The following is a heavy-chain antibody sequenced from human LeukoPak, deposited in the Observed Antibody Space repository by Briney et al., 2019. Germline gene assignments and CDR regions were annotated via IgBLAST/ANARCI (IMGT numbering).Heavy chain of an antibody. V-gene: IGHV3-7*03. CDR3: ARDMYYDILTGYYYYYGMDV. J-gene: IGHJ6*04. D-gene: IGHD3-9*01. CDR2: IKQDGSEK. Sequence: GGSLRLSCAASGLTFSSYWMSWVRQAPGKGLEWVANIKQDGSEKYYVDSVKGRFTISRDNAKNSLYLQMNSLRAEDTAVYYCARDMYYDILTGYYYYYGMDVWGKGTTVTVSS. CDR1: GLTFSSYW.